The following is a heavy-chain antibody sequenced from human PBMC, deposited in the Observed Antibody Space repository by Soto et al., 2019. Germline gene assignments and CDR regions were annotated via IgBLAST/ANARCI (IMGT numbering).Heavy chain of an antibody. CDR1: GFTFSSYG. D-gene: IGHD5-12*01. V-gene: IGHV3-33*01. J-gene: IGHJ4*02. Sequence: QVQLVESGGDVVQPGRSLRLSCAASGFTFSSYGMHWVRQAPGKGLEWVAVIWYDGSNKYYADSVKGRFTISRDNSKNTLYLQMNSLRAEDTAVYYCARGTRDGYTQGDYWGQGTLVTVSS. CDR3: ARGTRDGYTQGDY. CDR2: IWYDGSNK.